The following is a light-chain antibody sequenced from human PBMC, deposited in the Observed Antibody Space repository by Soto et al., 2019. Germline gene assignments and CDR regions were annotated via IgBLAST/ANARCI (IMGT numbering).Light chain of an antibody. J-gene: IGKJ1*01. V-gene: IGKV1-5*01. Sequence: DIQITHSPSTLSSSVLYRFNITCLSSKSIRTWLAWYQQKPGKAPKLLIYDASSLESGVPSRFSGSGSGTEFTLTISSLQPDDFATYYCQQYDTYWTFGQGTKVDIK. CDR2: DAS. CDR1: KSIRTW. CDR3: QQYDTYWT.